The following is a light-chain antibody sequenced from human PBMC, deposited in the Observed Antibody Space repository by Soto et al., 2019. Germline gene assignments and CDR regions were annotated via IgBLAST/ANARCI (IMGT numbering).Light chain of an antibody. Sequence: EIVLTQSPGTLSLSPGERATLSCRASQSVGHNYLAWYQQKLGQAPRLLIYSASNRTTGTPDRFSGSGTGTDFTLTISGLEPEDFAVYYCQQYGSSPGTFGQGTKVEIK. CDR1: QSVGHNY. V-gene: IGKV3-20*01. J-gene: IGKJ1*01. CDR2: SAS. CDR3: QQYGSSPGT.